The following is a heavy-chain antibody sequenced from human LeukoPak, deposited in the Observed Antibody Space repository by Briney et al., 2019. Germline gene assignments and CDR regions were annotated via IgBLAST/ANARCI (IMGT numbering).Heavy chain of an antibody. CDR3: TRIGSGNYFNWFDT. CDR2: IYSGGTT. CDR1: GFTVSSNY. J-gene: IGHJ5*02. V-gene: IGHV3-66*01. Sequence: GGSLRLSCVVSGFTVSSNYMSWVRQAPGKGLEWVSFIYSGGTTYYADSVKGRFTISRDNSKNTLFLQMNSLRAEDTAVYYCTRIGSGNYFNWFDTWGQGTLVTVSS. D-gene: IGHD3-10*01.